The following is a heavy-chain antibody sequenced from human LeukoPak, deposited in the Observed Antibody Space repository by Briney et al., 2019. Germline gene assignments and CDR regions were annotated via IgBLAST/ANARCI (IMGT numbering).Heavy chain of an antibody. CDR3: ARIVSAGTPPHYYYYYGMDV. V-gene: IGHV3-53*04. D-gene: IGHD6-19*01. CDR1: GFTVSSNY. Sequence: PGGSLRLSCAASGFTVSSNYMSWVRQAPGKGLGWVSVIYSGGSTYYADSVKGRFTISRHNSKNTLYLQMNSLRAEDTAVYYCARIVSAGTPPHYYYYYGMDVWGQGTTVTVSS. J-gene: IGHJ6*02. CDR2: IYSGGST.